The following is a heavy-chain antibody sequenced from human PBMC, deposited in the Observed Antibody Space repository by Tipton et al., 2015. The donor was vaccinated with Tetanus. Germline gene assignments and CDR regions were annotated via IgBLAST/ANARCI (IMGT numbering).Heavy chain of an antibody. V-gene: IGHV4-39*01. Sequence: TLSLTCTLSGGSISSSDYYWSWVRQPPGEGLEWIGSIYYSGIPYYNPSLKSRVTISVDTSTDQFSLKLSSVTAADTAMYYCVRLVEMTTWFDFWGQGTLVTVSS. D-gene: IGHD5-24*01. CDR3: VRLVEMTTWFDF. CDR2: IYYSGIP. CDR1: GGSISSSDYY. J-gene: IGHJ4*02.